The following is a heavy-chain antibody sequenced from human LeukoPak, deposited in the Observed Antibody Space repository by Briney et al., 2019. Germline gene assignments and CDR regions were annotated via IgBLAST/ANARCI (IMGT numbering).Heavy chain of an antibody. CDR3: ARDRGVFNYDSSGYYGY. J-gene: IGHJ4*02. V-gene: IGHV1-46*01. Sequence: GASVKVSCKASGYTFTSYYMHWVRQAPGQGLEWMGIINPSGGSTSYAQKFQGRVTMTRDMSTSTVYMELSSLRSEDTAVYYCARDRGVFNYDSSGYYGYWGQGTLVTVSS. D-gene: IGHD3-22*01. CDR1: GYTFTSYY. CDR2: INPSGGST.